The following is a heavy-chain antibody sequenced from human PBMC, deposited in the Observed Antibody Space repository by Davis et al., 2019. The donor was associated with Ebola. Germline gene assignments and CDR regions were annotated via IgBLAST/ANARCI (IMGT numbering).Heavy chain of an antibody. Sequence: GESLKISCAASGFTFSSHWMHWVRQVPGKGLVWVSRINGDGSRTTYADFVKGRFTISRDNAKNTLYLQMNSLRAEDTAVYYCAYLRDYYGSGSPAYWGQGTLVTVSS. CDR1: GFTFSSHW. CDR3: AYLRDYYGSGSPAY. D-gene: IGHD3-10*01. J-gene: IGHJ4*02. V-gene: IGHV3-74*03. CDR2: INGDGSRT.